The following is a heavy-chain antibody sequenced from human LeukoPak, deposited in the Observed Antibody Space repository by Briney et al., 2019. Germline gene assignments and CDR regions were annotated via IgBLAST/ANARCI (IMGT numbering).Heavy chain of an antibody. D-gene: IGHD6-13*01. J-gene: IGHJ6*03. Sequence: PGGSLRLSCAASGFTFSNYGMSWIRQAPGKGLEWVSSISRSGSTKYYADSVKGRFTISRDNAKNSLYLQMNSLRAEDTAVYYCARDPTIAAAGTYYYYYYMDVWGKGTTVTVSS. CDR2: ISRSGSTK. V-gene: IGHV3-48*04. CDR3: ARDPTIAAAGTYYYYYYMDV. CDR1: GFTFSNYG.